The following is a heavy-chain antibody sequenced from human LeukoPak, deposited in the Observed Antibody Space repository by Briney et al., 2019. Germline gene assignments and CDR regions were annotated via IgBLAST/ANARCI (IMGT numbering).Heavy chain of an antibody. Sequence: GGSLRLSCAASGFTVSSNYMSWVRQAPGKGLEWVSVIYSGGSTYYADSVKGRFTISRDNSKNTLYLQMNNLRAEDTAVYYCARAAGDYVPNYFDYWGQGTLVTVSS. CDR2: IYSGGST. CDR3: ARAAGDYVPNYFDY. CDR1: GFTVSSNY. V-gene: IGHV3-66*01. D-gene: IGHD4-17*01. J-gene: IGHJ4*02.